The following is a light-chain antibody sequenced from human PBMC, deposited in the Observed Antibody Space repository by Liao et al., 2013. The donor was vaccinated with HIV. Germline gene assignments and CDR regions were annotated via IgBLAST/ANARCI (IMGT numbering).Light chain of an antibody. CDR3: QAWDSSTYV. CDR2: QDS. V-gene: IGLV3-1*01. Sequence: SYELTQSPSVSVAPGETATMTCGGNDIGTKSVHWYQQKPGQSPVLVIYQDSKRPSGIPERFSGSNSGNTATLTISGTQAMDEADYYCQAWDSSTYVFGTGTKVTVL. CDR1: DIGTKS. J-gene: IGLJ1*01.